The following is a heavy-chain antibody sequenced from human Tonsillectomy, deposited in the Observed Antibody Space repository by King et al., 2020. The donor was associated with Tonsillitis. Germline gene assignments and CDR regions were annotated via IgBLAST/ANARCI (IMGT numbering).Heavy chain of an antibody. V-gene: IGHV3-23*04. Sequence: VQLVESGGGLVQPGGSLRLSCAASGFTFSSYAMSWVRQAPGKGLEWVSAISGSGGSTYYADSVKGRFTISRDNSKNTLYLQMNSLRAEDTAVYYCAKAQKLGIVGVGAFDIWGQGTMVTVSS. CDR1: GFTFSSYA. J-gene: IGHJ3*02. CDR2: ISGSGGST. CDR3: AKAQKLGIVGVGAFDI. D-gene: IGHD3-22*01.